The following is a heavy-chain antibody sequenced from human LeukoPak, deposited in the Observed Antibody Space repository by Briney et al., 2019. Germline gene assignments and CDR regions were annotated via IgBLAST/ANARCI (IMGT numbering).Heavy chain of an antibody. CDR3: ARELDIYYFDY. CDR2: ITSSGTTI. V-gene: IGHV3-48*03. CDR1: GFTFSTYE. J-gene: IGHJ4*02. D-gene: IGHD6-6*01. Sequence: GGSLRLSCAASGFTFSTYEMNWGRQAPGDGLEGVSYITSSGTTIYYADSVKGRFTISRDNAKNSLYLQMNSLRAEDTAVYYCARELDIYYFDYWGQGTLVTVSS.